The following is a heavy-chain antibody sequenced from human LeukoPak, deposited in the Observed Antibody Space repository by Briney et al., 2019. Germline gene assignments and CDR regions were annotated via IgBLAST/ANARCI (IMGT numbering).Heavy chain of an antibody. CDR3: ARVFHDSSCYPLDY. V-gene: IGHV4-59*01. J-gene: IGHJ4*02. CDR2: TYYSGNT. CDR1: GGSMXSYY. Sequence: SETLSLTCTVSGGSMXSYYWSWXXXXXGKGLEWIGYTYYSGNTNYNPSLKSRVTIAVDTSKNQLSLKVSSVTAADTAAYYCARVFHDSSCYPLDYWGQGTLVTVSS. D-gene: IGHD3-22*01.